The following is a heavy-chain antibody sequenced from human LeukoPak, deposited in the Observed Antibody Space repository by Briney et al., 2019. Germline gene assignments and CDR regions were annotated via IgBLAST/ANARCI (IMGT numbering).Heavy chain of an antibody. CDR2: IHYTGSA. CDR1: GGSISSSSYS. V-gene: IGHV4-39*07. D-gene: IGHD1-26*01. J-gene: IGHJ3*02. CDR3: AREIPPSIVGARGAFDI. Sequence: SETLSLTCIVPGGSISSSSYSWGWIRQPPGKGLEWIGNIHYTGSAYYNPSLKSRVTMSVDTSKNQFSLKLSSVTAADTAVYYCAREIPPSIVGARGAFDIWGQGTMVTVSS.